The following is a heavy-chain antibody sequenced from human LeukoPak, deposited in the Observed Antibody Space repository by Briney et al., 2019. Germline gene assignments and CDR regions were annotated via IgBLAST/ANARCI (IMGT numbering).Heavy chain of an antibody. D-gene: IGHD3-3*01. Sequence: SETLSLTCTVSGGSISSSSYYWGWIRQPPGKGLEWIGSIYYSGSTYYNPSLKSRVTISVDTSKNQFSLKLSSVTAADTAVYYCARQERLRFLGGFDYWGQGTLVTVSS. J-gene: IGHJ4*02. CDR2: IYYSGST. V-gene: IGHV4-39*01. CDR3: ARQERLRFLGGFDY. CDR1: GGSISSSSYY.